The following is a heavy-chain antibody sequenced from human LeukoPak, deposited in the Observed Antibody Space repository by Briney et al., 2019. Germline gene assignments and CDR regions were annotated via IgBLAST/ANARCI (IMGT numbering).Heavy chain of an antibody. V-gene: IGHV3-48*01. CDR2: ISSSSSTI. Sequence: GGSLRLSCAASGFTFSSYSMNWVRQAPGKGLEWVSYISSSSSTIYYADSVKGRFTIFRDNAKNSLYLQMNSLRAEDTAVYYCARDQQYDFWSGNDAFDIWGQGTMVTVSS. CDR1: GFTFSSYS. CDR3: ARDQQYDFWSGNDAFDI. D-gene: IGHD3-3*01. J-gene: IGHJ3*02.